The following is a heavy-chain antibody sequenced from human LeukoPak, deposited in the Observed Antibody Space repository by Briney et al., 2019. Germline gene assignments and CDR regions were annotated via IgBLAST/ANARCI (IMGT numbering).Heavy chain of an antibody. D-gene: IGHD6-19*01. CDR3: ARHGNGEWLAHYAFDV. Sequence: GGSLRLSCATSGFIFSRYWMSWVRQAPGKGLEWVANINQDESEKNYVDSVKGRFTISRDNAKNSLDLQMNSLRAEDTAVYYCARHGNGEWLAHYAFDVWGQGTMVTVSS. J-gene: IGHJ3*01. CDR1: GFIFSRYW. V-gene: IGHV3-7*01. CDR2: INQDESEK.